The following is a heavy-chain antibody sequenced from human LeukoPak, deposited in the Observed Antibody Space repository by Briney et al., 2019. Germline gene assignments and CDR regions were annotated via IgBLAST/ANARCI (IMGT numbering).Heavy chain of an antibody. CDR1: GFTVSTNY. J-gene: IGHJ2*01. CDR2: IDSAGST. Sequence: LGGSLRLSCAASGFTVSTNYMSWVRQAPGKGLEWVSIIDSAGSTSYADSVKGRFNISRDISKNTLFLQMSSLRAEDTAVYYCARSPRIYDSSGYYLVEYFDLWGRGTLVTV. V-gene: IGHV3-53*01. CDR3: ARSPRIYDSSGYYLVEYFDL. D-gene: IGHD3-22*01.